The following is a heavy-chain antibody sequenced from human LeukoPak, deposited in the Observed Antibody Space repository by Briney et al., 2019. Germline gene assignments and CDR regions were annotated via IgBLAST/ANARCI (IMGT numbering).Heavy chain of an antibody. D-gene: IGHD7-27*01. CDR2: ISWNSGSI. J-gene: IGHJ4*02. V-gene: IGHV3-9*01. CDR3: AKARTGESDY. Sequence: GRSLRLSCAASGFTFDDYAMHWVRQAPGKGLEWVSGISWNSGSIGYADSVKGRFTISRDNAKNSLYLQMNSLRAEDTAVYYCAKARTGESDYWGQGTLVTVSS. CDR1: GFTFDDYA.